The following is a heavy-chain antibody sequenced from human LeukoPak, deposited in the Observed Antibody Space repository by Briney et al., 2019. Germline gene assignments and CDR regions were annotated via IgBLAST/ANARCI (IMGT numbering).Heavy chain of an antibody. CDR1: GGSIIKYY. V-gene: IGHV4-59*01. Sequence: SETLSLTCTVSGGSIIKYYWSWIRQPPGKGLEWIGYISDSGTTNYNPSLKTRVTISVDMSKNQFSLKVSSVTAADTAVYYCARAGAADAFDIWGQGTMVIVSS. CDR3: ARAGAADAFDI. J-gene: IGHJ3*02. CDR2: ISDSGTT.